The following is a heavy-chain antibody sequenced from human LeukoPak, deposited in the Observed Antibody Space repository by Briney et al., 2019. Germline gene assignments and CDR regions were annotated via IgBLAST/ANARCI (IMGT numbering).Heavy chain of an antibody. Sequence: ASVKVSCKASGYTFTSDDINWVRQASGQGLEWMGWMNPNSGNTGYAQQFQGRVTMTTNTYISTAYMELSSLTSEDTAVYYCAGGARGTIDLDYWGQGTLVIVSS. V-gene: IGHV1-8*01. D-gene: IGHD2-8*01. J-gene: IGHJ4*02. CDR2: MNPNSGNT. CDR1: GYTFTSDD. CDR3: AGGARGTIDLDY.